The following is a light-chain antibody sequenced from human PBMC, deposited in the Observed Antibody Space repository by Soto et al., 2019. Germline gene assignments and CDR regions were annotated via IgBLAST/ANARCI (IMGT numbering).Light chain of an antibody. V-gene: IGLV2-14*01. J-gene: IGLJ1*01. CDR3: SAYTSSSTLVV. Sequence: QSALTQPASVSGSPGQSITISCTGTSSDVGGHNYVSWYQQHPGKAPKLMSYDVSNRPSGVSNRLSGSKSGNTASLSISGLKAEDEADYYCSAYTSSSTLVVFGTGTKLTVL. CDR1: SSDVGGHNY. CDR2: DVS.